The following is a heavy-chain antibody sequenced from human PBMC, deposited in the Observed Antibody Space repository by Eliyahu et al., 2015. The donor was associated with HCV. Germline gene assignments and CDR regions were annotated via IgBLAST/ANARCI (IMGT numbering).Heavy chain of an antibody. CDR3: ARVSYDFWSGSLEGNFDY. J-gene: IGHJ4*02. V-gene: IGHV3-21*01. CDR2: ISSSSSYI. Sequence: EVQLVESGGGXVKPGGSVRLSCAASGFTFSRHSXNWVRQAPGKGLEWVSAISSSSSYIYYADSVKGRFTISRDNAKNSLYLQMSSLRAEDTAVYYCARVSYDFWSGSLEGNFDYWGQGTLVTVSS. CDR1: GFTFSRHS. D-gene: IGHD3-3*01.